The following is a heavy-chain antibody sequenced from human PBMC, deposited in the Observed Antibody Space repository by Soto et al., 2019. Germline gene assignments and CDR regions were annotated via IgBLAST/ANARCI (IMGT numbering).Heavy chain of an antibody. CDR1: GFTFSLYA. J-gene: IGHJ1*01. D-gene: IGHD2-2*01. CDR3: AKVRSDMSAPYQEYFQR. CDR2: ISYDGNDK. V-gene: IGHV3-30-3*01. Sequence: QVQLVESGGGVVQPGRSLRLSCAASGFTFSLYAMHWVRQAPGKGLEWVTAISYDGNDKYYADSVKGRFTISRDNSKNTLSLQMNSLTIEDTAVYYCAKVRSDMSAPYQEYFQRWGQGTLVTVSS.